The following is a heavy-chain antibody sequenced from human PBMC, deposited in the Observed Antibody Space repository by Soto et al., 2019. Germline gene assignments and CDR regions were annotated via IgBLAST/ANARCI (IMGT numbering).Heavy chain of an antibody. Sequence: QVQLVQSGAEVKKPGASVKASCKASGYTFTSYAMHWVRQAPGQRLEWMGWINAGNGNTKYSQKFQGRVTITRDTSASTAYMELSSLRSEDTAVYYCARVRVEWSTSIYWGQGTLVTVSS. CDR2: INAGNGNT. J-gene: IGHJ4*02. CDR3: ARVRVEWSTSIY. CDR1: GYTFTSYA. V-gene: IGHV1-3*01. D-gene: IGHD3-3*01.